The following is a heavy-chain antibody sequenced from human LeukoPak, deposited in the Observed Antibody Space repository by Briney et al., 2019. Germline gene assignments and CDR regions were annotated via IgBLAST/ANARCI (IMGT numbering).Heavy chain of an antibody. D-gene: IGHD3-22*01. J-gene: IGHJ4*02. CDR3: ARDKDYDSSGYSHFDY. Sequence: GGSLRLSCAASGFTFSSYAMHWVRQAPGKGLEYVSAISSNGGSTYYANSVKGRFTISRDNSKNTLYLQMNSLRAEDTAVYYCARDKDYDSSGYSHFDYWGQGTLVTVSS. V-gene: IGHV3-64*01. CDR1: GFTFSSYA. CDR2: ISSNGGST.